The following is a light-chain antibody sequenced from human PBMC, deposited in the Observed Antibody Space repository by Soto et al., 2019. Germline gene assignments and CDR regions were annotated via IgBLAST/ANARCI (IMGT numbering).Light chain of an antibody. V-gene: IGKV3-15*01. CDR3: QQYNKWPPLT. J-gene: IGKJ4*01. Sequence: EIVMTQSPATLSVSPGGRVTLSCRASQSVNNDLAWYQQKPGQAPRLLIYGAPTRATGIPARFSGSGSGTEFTLTISSLQSEDFAVYYCQQYNKWPPLTFGGGTKVEI. CDR1: QSVNND. CDR2: GAP.